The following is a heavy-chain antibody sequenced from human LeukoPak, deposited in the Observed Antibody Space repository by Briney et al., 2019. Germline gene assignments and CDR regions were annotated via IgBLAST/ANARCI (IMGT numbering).Heavy chain of an antibody. CDR1: GFTFSSYW. J-gene: IGHJ4*02. D-gene: IGHD1-26*01. CDR2: INSDGSSL. Sequence: RSLRLSCAASGFTFSSYWVQWVRQAPGKGLVWISRINSDGSSLSYADSVKGRFTISRDNAKNTVYLQMNSLRAEDTAVYYCARSRYTGSHFDYWGQGTLVTVSS. CDR3: ARSRYTGSHFDY. V-gene: IGHV3-74*01.